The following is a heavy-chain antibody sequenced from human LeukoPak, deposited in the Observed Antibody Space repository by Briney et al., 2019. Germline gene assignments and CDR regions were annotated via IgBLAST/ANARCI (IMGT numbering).Heavy chain of an antibody. V-gene: IGHV3-74*01. D-gene: IGHD1-26*01. CDR3: AREVGATDFDY. CDR2: INSDGSST. J-gene: IGHJ4*02. CDR1: GFTFSSYW. Sequence: GGSLRLSCAASGFTFSSYWMHWVRQAPGKGLVWVSRINSDGSSTSYADSVKGRFTISRDNAKNTLYLQMNSLRAEDTAVYYCAREVGATDFDYWGQGTLVTVSS.